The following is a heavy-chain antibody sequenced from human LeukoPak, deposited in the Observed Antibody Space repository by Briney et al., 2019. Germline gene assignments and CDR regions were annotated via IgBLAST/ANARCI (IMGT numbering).Heavy chain of an antibody. CDR2: ISSSSSYI. D-gene: IGHD3-16*01. Sequence: GGSLRLSCAASGFTFSSYSMNWVRQAPGKGLEWVSSISSSSSYIYYADSVKGRFTISRDNAKNSLYLQMNSLRAEDTAVYYCAGDLDLSGGGAMAPYYFDYWGQGTLVTVSS. V-gene: IGHV3-21*01. CDR1: GFTFSSYS. J-gene: IGHJ4*02. CDR3: AGDLDLSGGGAMAPYYFDY.